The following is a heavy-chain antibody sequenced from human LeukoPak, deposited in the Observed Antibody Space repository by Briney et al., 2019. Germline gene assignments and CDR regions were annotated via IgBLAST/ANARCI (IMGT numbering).Heavy chain of an antibody. CDR2: ISSSGSTI. Sequence: GGSLRLSCAASGFTFSDYYMSWIRQAPGKGLEWVSYISSSGSTIYYADSVKGRFTISRDNAKNSLYLQMSSLRAEDTAVYYCARVGYYGSGSSREYYFDYWGQGTLVTVSS. V-gene: IGHV3-11*01. CDR3: ARVGYYGSGSSREYYFDY. D-gene: IGHD3-10*01. J-gene: IGHJ4*02. CDR1: GFTFSDYY.